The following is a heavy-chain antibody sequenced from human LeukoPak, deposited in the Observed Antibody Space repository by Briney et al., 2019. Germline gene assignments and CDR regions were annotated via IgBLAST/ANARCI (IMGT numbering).Heavy chain of an antibody. V-gene: IGHV3-30-3*01. CDR3: AKLIHPYTSSWYPFDS. J-gene: IGHJ4*02. D-gene: IGHD6-13*01. Sequence: GRSLRLSCAASGFTFMTYAMHWVRQAPGKGLEWVAVIAYDGSNKYSADSVKGRFTISRDNSKNTLYLQMNSLRAEDTAIYYCAKLIHPYTSSWYPFDSWGQGTLVTVSS. CDR2: IAYDGSNK. CDR1: GFTFMTYA.